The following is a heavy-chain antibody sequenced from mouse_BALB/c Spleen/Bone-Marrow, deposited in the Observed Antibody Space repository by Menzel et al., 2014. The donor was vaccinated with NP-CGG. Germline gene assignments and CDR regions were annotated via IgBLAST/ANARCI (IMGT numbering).Heavy chain of an antibody. Sequence: VQLQQPGPELVKPGASVKISSKTSGYTFTEYTMHWVKQSHGRSLEWIGGINPNNSDTTYNQKFKGKATLTVDKSSSTAYMELRSLTSEDSAVYFCARFNYFYAMDYWGQGTSVTVSS. V-gene: IGHV1-18*01. J-gene: IGHJ4*01. CDR2: INPNNSDT. D-gene: IGHD2-1*01. CDR3: ARFNYFYAMDY. CDR1: GYTFTEYT.